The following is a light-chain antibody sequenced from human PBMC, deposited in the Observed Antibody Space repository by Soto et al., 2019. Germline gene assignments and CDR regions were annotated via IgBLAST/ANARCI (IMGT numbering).Light chain of an antibody. J-gene: IGLJ2*01. CDR1: SSNIGSGYD. CDR3: QSYDTSLSGPVV. V-gene: IGLV1-40*01. Sequence: QSVLTQPPSVSGAPGQRVTISCTGSSSNIGSGYDVHWYQQLPGTAPKLLIYRNTNRPSGIPDRFSASKSGTSASLAITGLQAEDEADYYCQSYDTSLSGPVVFGGGTKLTVL. CDR2: RNT.